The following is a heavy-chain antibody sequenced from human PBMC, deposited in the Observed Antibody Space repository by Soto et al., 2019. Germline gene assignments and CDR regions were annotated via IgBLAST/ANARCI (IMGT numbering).Heavy chain of an antibody. V-gene: IGHV3-30*18. CDR3: AKSLAVAAGWFDP. Sequence: VGSLRLSCAASGFTFNTYGMHWVRQAPGKGLEWVAFISYDGSNEYYADSVKGRFTISRDNSKNTVFLQMNSLRGEDTAVYYCAKSLAVAAGWFDPWGQGALVTVSS. D-gene: IGHD6-19*01. CDR1: GFTFNTYG. J-gene: IGHJ5*02. CDR2: ISYDGSNE.